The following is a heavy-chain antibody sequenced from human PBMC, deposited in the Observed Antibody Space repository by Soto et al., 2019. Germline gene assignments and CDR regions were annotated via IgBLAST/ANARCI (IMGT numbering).Heavy chain of an antibody. D-gene: IGHD3-10*01. Sequence: SETLSLTCTVSGGSISSYYWSWIRQPPGKGLEWIGYIYYSGSTNYNPSLKSRVTISVDTSKNQFSLKLSAVTAADTAVYDCARLDGSDWFGELLYPTALDYWGQGRLVTVXX. V-gene: IGHV4-59*01. CDR1: GGSISSYY. CDR3: ARLDGSDWFGELLYPTALDY. J-gene: IGHJ4*02. CDR2: IYYSGST.